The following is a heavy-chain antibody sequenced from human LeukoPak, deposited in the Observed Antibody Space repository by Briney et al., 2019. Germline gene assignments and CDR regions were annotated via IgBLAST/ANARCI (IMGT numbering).Heavy chain of an antibody. CDR3: ARALLYDFWSGFYYYYYGMDV. CDR2: ISSSSSYI. V-gene: IGHV3-21*01. Sequence: PGGSLRLSCTASGFTFSSYSMNWVRQAPGKGLEWVSSISSSSSYIYYADSVKGRFTISRDNAKSSLYLQMNSLRAEDTAVYYCARALLYDFWSGFYYYYYGMDVWGQGTTVTVSS. CDR1: GFTFSSYS. D-gene: IGHD3-3*01. J-gene: IGHJ6*02.